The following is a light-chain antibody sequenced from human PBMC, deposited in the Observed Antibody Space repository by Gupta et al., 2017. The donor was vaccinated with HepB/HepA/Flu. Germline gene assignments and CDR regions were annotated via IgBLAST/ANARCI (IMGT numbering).Light chain of an antibody. J-gene: IGLJ1*01. Sequence: QSALTQPASVSGSPGHSIAISCTGTSSDVGSYKYVSWYQHHPGRAPKIMIYDVSNRPSGVSDRFSGSKSGNTASLTISGLQADDEADYYCTSYTTRSTYVFGTGTKVTVL. CDR1: SSDVGSYKY. V-gene: IGLV2-14*03. CDR2: DVS. CDR3: TSYTTRSTYV.